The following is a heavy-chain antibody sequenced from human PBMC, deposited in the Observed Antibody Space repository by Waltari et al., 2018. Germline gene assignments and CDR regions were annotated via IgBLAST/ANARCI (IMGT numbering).Heavy chain of an antibody. CDR2: IYHSGST. CDR1: GYSISSGYY. CDR3: ARVVYDSSGYPDY. J-gene: IGHJ4*02. Sequence: QVQLQESGPGLVKPSETLSLTCAVSGYSISSGYYWGWIRQPPGKGLEWIGSIYHSGSTYYNPSLKSRVTRSVDTSKNQFSLKLSSVTAADTAVYYCARVVYDSSGYPDYWGQGTLVTVSS. D-gene: IGHD3-22*01. V-gene: IGHV4-38-2*01.